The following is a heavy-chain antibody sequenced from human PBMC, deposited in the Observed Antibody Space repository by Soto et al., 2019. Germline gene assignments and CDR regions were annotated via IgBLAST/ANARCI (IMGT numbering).Heavy chain of an antibody. V-gene: IGHV3-23*01. CDR2: ISGSGGST. D-gene: IGHD3-3*01. J-gene: IGHJ6*02. Sequence: GGSLRLSCAASGFTFSSYAMSWVRQAPGKGLEWVSAISGSGGSTYYADSVKGRFTISRDNSKNTLYLQMNSLVAEDTAVFYCTNPLGYDFWGGSPVGMDVWGQGTTVTVSS. CDR1: GFTFSSYA. CDR3: TNPLGYDFWGGSPVGMDV.